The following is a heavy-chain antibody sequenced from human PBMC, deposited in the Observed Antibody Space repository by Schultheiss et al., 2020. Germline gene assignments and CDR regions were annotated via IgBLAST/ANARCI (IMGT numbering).Heavy chain of an antibody. Sequence: GGSLRLSCAASGFTFSSYGMNWVRQAPGKGLEWVAVISYDGSNKYYADSVKGRFTISRDNSKNTLYLQMNSLRAEDTAVYYCARQQLAPPYFQHWGQGTLGTGSA. CDR2: ISYDGSNK. V-gene: IGHV3-30*03. CDR1: GFTFSSYG. CDR3: ARQQLAPPYFQH. J-gene: IGHJ1*01. D-gene: IGHD6-6*01.